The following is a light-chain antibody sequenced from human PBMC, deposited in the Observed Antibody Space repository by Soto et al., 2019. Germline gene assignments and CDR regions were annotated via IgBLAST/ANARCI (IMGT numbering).Light chain of an antibody. J-gene: IGKJ1*01. CDR2: GAS. CDR1: QSVRSN. CDR3: LQYNNWVPT. Sequence: EIVMTQSPATLSVSPGERATLSCRASQSVRSNLAWYQQKPGQAPRLLIYGASTRATGIPARFSGSGSGTGFTLTISSLQSEDFAVYYCLQYNNWVPTFGQGTKVDIK. V-gene: IGKV3-15*01.